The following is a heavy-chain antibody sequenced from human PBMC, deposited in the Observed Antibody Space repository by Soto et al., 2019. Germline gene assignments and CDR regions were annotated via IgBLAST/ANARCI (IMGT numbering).Heavy chain of an antibody. J-gene: IGHJ3*02. CDR3: ARDRVATGYAFDI. CDR1: GYTFTGYY. Sequence: GAPVKVSCKASGYTFTGYYMHWVRQAPGQGLEWMGWINPNSGGTNYAQKFQGWVTMTRDTSISTAYMELSRLRSDDTAVYYCARDRVATGYAFDIWGQGTMVTVSS. D-gene: IGHD2-15*01. CDR2: INPNSGGT. V-gene: IGHV1-2*04.